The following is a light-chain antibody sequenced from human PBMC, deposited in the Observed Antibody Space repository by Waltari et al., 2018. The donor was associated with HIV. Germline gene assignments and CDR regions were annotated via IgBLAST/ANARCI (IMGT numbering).Light chain of an antibody. J-gene: IGLJ2*01. CDR3: SSYAGINSFV. V-gene: IGLV2-8*01. CDR1: SSDIGLYNY. CDR2: EGS. Sequence: QSALTQPPSASGSPGETVTISCAGTSSDIGLYNYVSWFQQYPGRVPKLVLFEGSQRPSGVPDRFSGAKSGYTASLTVSGLQPDDEADYFCSSYAGINSFVFGGGTKLTVL.